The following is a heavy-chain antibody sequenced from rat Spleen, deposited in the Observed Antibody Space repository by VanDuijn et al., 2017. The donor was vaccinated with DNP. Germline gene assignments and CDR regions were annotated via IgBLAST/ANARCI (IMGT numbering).Heavy chain of an antibody. J-gene: IGHJ3*01. V-gene: IGHV2S61*01. CDR1: GFSLSSYG. CDR2: IWVNGNT. D-gene: IGHD1-9*01. CDR3: ARSWGTYYGYTPFDY. Sequence: VQLKESGPGLVKPSLTLSLTCTVSGFSLSSYGVIWVRQPPGKGLEWMGVIWVNGNTNYNLALKSRLSISRDTSKSQVFLKMNNLQTEDTAMYFCARSWGTYYGYTPFDYWGQGTLVTVSS.